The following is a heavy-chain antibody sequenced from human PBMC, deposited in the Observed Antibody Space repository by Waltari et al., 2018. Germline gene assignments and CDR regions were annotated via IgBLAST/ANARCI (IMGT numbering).Heavy chain of an antibody. D-gene: IGHD6-13*01. V-gene: IGHV3-30*18. J-gene: IGHJ3*02. CDR3: AKDLHSSSCETLFDAFDI. Sequence: QVQLVESGGGVVQPGRSLRLSCAASGFTFSSYGMHWVRQAPGKGLAWVAVIWYDGSNKYYADSVKGRFTISRDKSKNTLYLQMNSLRAEDTAMYYCAKDLHSSSCETLFDAFDIWGQGTMVTVSS. CDR2: IWYDGSNK. CDR1: GFTFSSYG.